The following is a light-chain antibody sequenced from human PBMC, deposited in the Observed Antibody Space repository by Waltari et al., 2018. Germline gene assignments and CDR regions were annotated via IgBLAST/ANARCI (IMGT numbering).Light chain of an antibody. Sequence: EIVLTQSPGTLSLSPGEGATLSCRTSHSISSSYLAWYQQKPGQAPRVLVYGVSKRATGIPDRFSGSGSGTDFTLTISRLASEDFALYYCQQYGRSSTFGGGTKVEMK. J-gene: IGKJ4*01. V-gene: IGKV3-20*01. CDR2: GVS. CDR1: HSISSSY. CDR3: QQYGRSST.